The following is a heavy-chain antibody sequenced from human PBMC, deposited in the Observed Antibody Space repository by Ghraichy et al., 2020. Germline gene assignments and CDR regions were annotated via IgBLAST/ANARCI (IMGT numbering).Heavy chain of an antibody. D-gene: IGHD2-15*01. CDR1: GDTFTGYY. Sequence: SVKVSCKASGDTFTGYYMHWVRQAPGQGLEWMGWVNPNSGDTNYAQKFQGRVTMTRATSISTAYMELSSLKSDDTAVYYCAREGDDLVVVVAASCFDSWRQGTVVTVSS. J-gene: IGHJ4*02. CDR2: VNPNSGDT. CDR3: AREGDDLVVVVAASCFDS. V-gene: IGHV1-2*02.